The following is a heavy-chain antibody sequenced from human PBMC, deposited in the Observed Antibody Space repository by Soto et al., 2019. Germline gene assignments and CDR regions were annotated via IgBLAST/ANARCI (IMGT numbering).Heavy chain of an antibody. CDR2: IIPIFGTS. V-gene: IGHV1-69*01. CDR1: GGTFGSFA. Sequence: QVQLVQSGSEVKKPGSSVKVSCKDSGGTFGSFAISWVRQAPGQGLEWMGGIIPIFGTSVYTQRFKGRIAITADESTGTAYMELSGPRAQDTAVYYCGRRIALPMDYYYGMDVWGQGTTVTASS. CDR3: GRRIALPMDYYYGMDV. J-gene: IGHJ6*02. D-gene: IGHD3-16*02.